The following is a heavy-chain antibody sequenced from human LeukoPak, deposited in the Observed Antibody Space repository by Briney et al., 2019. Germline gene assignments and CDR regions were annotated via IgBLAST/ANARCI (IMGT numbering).Heavy chain of an antibody. CDR1: GGTFSSYA. CDR2: IIPIFGTA. D-gene: IGHD3-22*01. J-gene: IGHJ4*02. CDR3: ASHYDSSGYRFDY. V-gene: IGHV1-69*05. Sequence: GASVKVSCKASGGTFSSYAISWVRQAPGHGLEWMGRIIPIFGTANYAQKFQGRVTITTDESTSTAYMELSSLRSEDTAVYYCASHYDSSGYRFDYWGQGTLVTVSS.